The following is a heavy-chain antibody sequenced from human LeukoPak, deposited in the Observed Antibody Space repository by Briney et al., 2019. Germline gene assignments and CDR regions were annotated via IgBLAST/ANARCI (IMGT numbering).Heavy chain of an antibody. CDR1: GYTSTNYG. CDR3: ARDHYYDKGLDLLH. CDR2: IIPIFGTA. V-gene: IGHV1-69*13. J-gene: IGHJ1*01. Sequence: ASVKVSCKASGYTSTNYGMHWVRQAPGQGLEWMGGIIPIFGTANYAQKFQGRVTITADESTSTAYMELSSLRSEDTAVYYCARDHYYDKGLDLLHWGQGTLVTVSS. D-gene: IGHD3-22*01.